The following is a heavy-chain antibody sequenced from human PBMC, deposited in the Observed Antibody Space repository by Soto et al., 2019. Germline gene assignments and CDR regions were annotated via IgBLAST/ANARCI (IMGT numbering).Heavy chain of an antibody. D-gene: IGHD2-15*01. V-gene: IGHV4-61*01. CDR3: ASRYCSGGSCYAWFDP. CDR1: GGSVSSGSYY. CDR2: IYYSGGT. Sequence: QVQLQESGPGLVKPSETLSLTCTVSGGSVSSGSYYWSWIRQPPGKGLEWIGYIYYSGGTNYNPSLKSRVTISVDTSKNQFSLKLSSVTAADTAVYYCASRYCSGGSCYAWFDPWGQGTLVTVSS. J-gene: IGHJ5*02.